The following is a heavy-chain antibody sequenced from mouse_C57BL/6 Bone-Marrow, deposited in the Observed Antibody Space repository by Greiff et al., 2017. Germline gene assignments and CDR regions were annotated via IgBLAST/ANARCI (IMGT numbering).Heavy chain of an antibody. V-gene: IGHV5-4*03. CDR3: ARGLWLLGYWYFDV. J-gene: IGHJ1*03. CDR1: GFTFSSYA. Sequence: EVKVVESGGGLVKPGGSLKLSCAASGFTFSSYAMSWVRQTPEKRLEWVATISDGGSYTYYPDHVKGRFTISRDNAKNNLYLQMSHLKSEDTAMYYCARGLWLLGYWYFDVWGTGTTVTVSS. D-gene: IGHD2-2*01. CDR2: ISDGGSYT.